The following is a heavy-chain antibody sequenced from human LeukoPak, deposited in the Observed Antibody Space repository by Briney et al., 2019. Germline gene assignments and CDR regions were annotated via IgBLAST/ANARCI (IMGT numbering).Heavy chain of an antibody. D-gene: IGHD2-15*01. CDR3: ARDLQPPYCSGGSCYRYYYGMDV. J-gene: IGHJ6*02. Sequence: GASVKVSCKASGGTFSSYAISWVRQAPGQRLEWMGWINAGNGNTKYSQKFQGRVTITRDTSASTAYMELSSLRSEDTTVYYCARDLQPPYCSGGSCYRYYYGMDVWGQGTTVTVSS. CDR2: INAGNGNT. V-gene: IGHV1-3*01. CDR1: GGTFSSYA.